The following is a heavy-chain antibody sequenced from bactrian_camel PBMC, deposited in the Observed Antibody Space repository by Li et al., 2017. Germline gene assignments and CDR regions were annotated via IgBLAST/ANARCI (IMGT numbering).Heavy chain of an antibody. D-gene: IGHD3*01. CDR2: TYTGVGYGRT. CDR1: KYPTSTYC. V-gene: IGHV3S1*01. J-gene: IGHJ4*01. CDR3: AARWPSTANCDSDLHEYNY. Sequence: QVQLVESGGGSVQDGGSLKLSCIAAPKYPTSTYCMAWFRQGAGKQREAVATTYTGVGYGRTWYADSVKDRFTISRDGARNTLYLHMNSLKPEDTAIYFCAARWPSTANCDSDLHEYNYWGQG.